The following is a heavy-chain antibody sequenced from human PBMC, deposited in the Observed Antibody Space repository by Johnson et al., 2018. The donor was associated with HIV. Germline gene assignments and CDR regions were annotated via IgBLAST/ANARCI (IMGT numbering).Heavy chain of an antibody. J-gene: IGHJ3*02. CDR1: GFSFDDYG. CDR2: INWNGGST. CDR3: ARGNYYGSGSYGAFDI. Sequence: VQLVESGGGVVRPGGSLRLSCAASGFSFDDYGMSWVRQAPGKGLEWVSGINWNGGSTGYADSVKGRFTISRDNAKNSLYLQMNSLRAEDTALYYCARGNYYGSGSYGAFDIWGQGTMVTVSS. D-gene: IGHD3-10*01. V-gene: IGHV3-20*04.